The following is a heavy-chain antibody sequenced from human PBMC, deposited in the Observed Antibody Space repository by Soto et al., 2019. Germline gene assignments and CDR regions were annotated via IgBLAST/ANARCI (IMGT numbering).Heavy chain of an antibody. Sequence: QVQLVQSGAEVKKPGASVKVSCKASGYTFTSYYMHWVRQAPGQGLEWMGIINPSGGSTSYAQKFQRRVTMTRDTSTSTVYMELSSLRSEDTAVYYCASQPHEDIVVVVAATLDYWGQGTLVTVSS. CDR1: GYTFTSYY. CDR3: ASQPHEDIVVVVAATLDY. V-gene: IGHV1-46*01. J-gene: IGHJ4*02. D-gene: IGHD2-15*01. CDR2: INPSGGST.